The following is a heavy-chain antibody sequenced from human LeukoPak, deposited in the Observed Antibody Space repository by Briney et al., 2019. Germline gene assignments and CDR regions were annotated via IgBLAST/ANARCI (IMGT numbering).Heavy chain of an antibody. CDR2: IRNKGSNHAT. CDR3: TRDHYYAIDF. J-gene: IGHJ6*02. V-gene: IGHV3-73*01. CDR1: GFTFGDSA. Sequence: GGSLRLSCAASGFTFGDSATNWVRRASGKGLEWIAHIRNKGSNHATTYAASVKGRFTISRDDSRNTAFLQMNSVKPEDTAIYYCTRDHYYAIDFWGQETTVTVSS.